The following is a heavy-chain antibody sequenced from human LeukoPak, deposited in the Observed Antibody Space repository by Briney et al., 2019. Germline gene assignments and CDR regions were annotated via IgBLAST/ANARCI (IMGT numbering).Heavy chain of an antibody. J-gene: IGHJ5*02. CDR1: GFTFSSYG. Sequence: PGRSLRLSCAASGFTFSSYGMHWVRQAPGKGLEGVAVIWYDGSNKCYADSVKGRFTISRDNSKNTLYLQMNSLRAEDTAVYYCAKDLTVGATIDWFDPWGQGTLVTVSS. D-gene: IGHD1-26*01. CDR3: AKDLTVGATIDWFDP. CDR2: IWYDGSNK. V-gene: IGHV3-33*06.